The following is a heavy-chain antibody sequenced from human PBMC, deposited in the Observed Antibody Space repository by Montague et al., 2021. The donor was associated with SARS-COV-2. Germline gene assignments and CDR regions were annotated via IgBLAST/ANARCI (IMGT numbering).Heavy chain of an antibody. J-gene: IGHJ6*02. V-gene: IGHV4-59*01. D-gene: IGHD3-3*01. CDR2: IFYSGTT. Sequence: SETLSLTCTVSGGSISSYFWSWIRQPPGKGLEWLGSIFYSGTTNYSPSLKSRVTISVDTSKNQFSLKLSSVTAADTAVYYCARVVRDYVFWNGYTECYDYGLDVWGQGTMVTVSS. CDR3: ARVVRDYVFWNGYTECYDYGLDV. CDR1: GGSISSYF.